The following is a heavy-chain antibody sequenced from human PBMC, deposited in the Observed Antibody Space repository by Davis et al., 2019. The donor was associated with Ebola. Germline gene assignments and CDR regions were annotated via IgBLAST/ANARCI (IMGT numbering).Heavy chain of an antibody. J-gene: IGHJ6*02. V-gene: IGHV5-10-1*01. CDR1: GYSFTSHW. CDR3: ARPKYYYDGMEV. Sequence: GESLKTSCKGSGYSFTSHWLSWVRQMPGQGLEWMGRIDPSDSYTNYSPSFQGHVTISAAKSISTAYLPWSSLKASDTAMYYCARPKYYYDGMEVWGQGTTVTVSS. CDR2: IDPSDSYT.